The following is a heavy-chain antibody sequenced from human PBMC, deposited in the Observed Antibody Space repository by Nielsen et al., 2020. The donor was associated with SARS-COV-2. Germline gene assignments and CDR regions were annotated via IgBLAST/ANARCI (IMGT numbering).Heavy chain of an antibody. CDR2: ISAYNGNT. CDR1: GYTFTSYG. J-gene: IGHJ4*02. CDR3: APSGYCSSTSCQGPGY. D-gene: IGHD2-2*01. V-gene: IGHV1-18*01. Sequence: ASVKVSCKASGYTFTSYGISWVRQAPGQGLEWMGWISAYNGNTNYAQKLQGRVTMTTDTSTSTAYMELRSLRSDDTAVYYCAPSGYCSSTSCQGPGYWGQGTLVTVSS.